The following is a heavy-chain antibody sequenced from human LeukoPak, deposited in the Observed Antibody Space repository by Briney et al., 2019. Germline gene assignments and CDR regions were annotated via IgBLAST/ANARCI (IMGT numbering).Heavy chain of an antibody. D-gene: IGHD6-19*01. CDR3: TTGGNVFVAGTRDFDI. V-gene: IGHV3-15*07. Sequence: WVRQAPGKGLEWVGRIKSKSDGGATDYAAPVKGRFTISRDDSKYTLYLQMNSLKTEDTAVYYCTTGGNVFVAGTRDFDIWGQGTMVTVSS. J-gene: IGHJ3*02. CDR2: IKSKSDGGAT.